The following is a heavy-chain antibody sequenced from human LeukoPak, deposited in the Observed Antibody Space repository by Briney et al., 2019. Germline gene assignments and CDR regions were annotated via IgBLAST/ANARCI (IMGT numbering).Heavy chain of an antibody. J-gene: IGHJ6*04. V-gene: IGHV1-58*01. Sequence: SVKVSCKASGFTFTSSAVQWVRQARGQRLEWIGWIVVGSGNTNYAQKFQERVTITRDMSTSTAYMELSSLRYEDTAVYYCAAPDTAKSWYYYGMDVWGKGTTVTVSS. CDR3: AAPDTAKSWYYYGMDV. D-gene: IGHD5-18*01. CDR1: GFTFTSSA. CDR2: IVVGSGNT.